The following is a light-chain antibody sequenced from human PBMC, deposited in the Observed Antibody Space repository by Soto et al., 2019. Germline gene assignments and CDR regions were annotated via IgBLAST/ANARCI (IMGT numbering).Light chain of an antibody. V-gene: IGKV3-20*01. Sequence: EIVLTQSPGTLSLSPGERATLSCRASQSVSSIYLAWYQQKPGQAPRLLIYGASSRATGIPDRFSGSGSGTDFTLTISRLEPEDFAVYYCQQYGSSRCTFGQGIKVEI. CDR2: GAS. CDR3: QQYGSSRCT. CDR1: QSVSSIY. J-gene: IGKJ1*01.